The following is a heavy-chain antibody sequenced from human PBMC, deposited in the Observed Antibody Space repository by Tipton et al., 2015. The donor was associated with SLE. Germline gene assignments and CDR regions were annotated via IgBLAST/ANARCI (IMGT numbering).Heavy chain of an antibody. CDR1: GGSISSYY. Sequence: GLVKPSGTLSLTCTVSGGSISSYYWSWIRQPPGKGLEWIGYIYYSGSTNYNPSLKSRVTISVDTSKNQFSLKLSSVTAADTAVYYCARAYYYYDSSGYGDAFDIWGQGTMVTVSS. J-gene: IGHJ3*02. CDR3: ARAYYYYDSSGYGDAFDI. D-gene: IGHD3-22*01. CDR2: IYYSGST. V-gene: IGHV4-59*01.